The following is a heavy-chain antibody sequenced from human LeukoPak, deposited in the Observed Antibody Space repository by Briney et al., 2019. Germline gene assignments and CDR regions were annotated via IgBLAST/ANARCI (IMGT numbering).Heavy chain of an antibody. CDR1: GGSISRYY. CDR2: KDYSGST. D-gene: IGHD1-26*01. Sequence: SETLSLTCTVSGGSISRYYWSWIRQPPGKGLEWIGYKDYSGSTNYNRSLKSRVTISVDTSKNQFSLKLSSVTAADTAVYYCARGGSYLSAFDIWGQGTMVTVSS. CDR3: ARGGSYLSAFDI. V-gene: IGHV4-59*01. J-gene: IGHJ3*02.